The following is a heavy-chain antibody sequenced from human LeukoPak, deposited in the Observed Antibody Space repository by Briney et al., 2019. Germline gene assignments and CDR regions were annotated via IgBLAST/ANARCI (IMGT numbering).Heavy chain of an antibody. J-gene: IGHJ4*02. V-gene: IGHV3-53*04. CDR2: IYSGGST. Sequence: GGSLRLSCAASGFTVSSNYMSWIRQAPGKGLEWVSVIYSGGSTYYADSVKGRFTISTHNSQNTLYLQMNSLRAEATAVYYCARGGVAAAGTVVDYWGPGTLVTVSS. D-gene: IGHD6-13*01. CDR1: GFTVSSNY. CDR3: ARGGVAAAGTVVDY.